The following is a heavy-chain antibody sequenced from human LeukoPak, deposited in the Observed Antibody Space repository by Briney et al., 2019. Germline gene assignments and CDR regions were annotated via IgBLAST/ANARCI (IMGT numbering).Heavy chain of an antibody. V-gene: IGHV1-2*04. CDR2: INPNSGGT. D-gene: IGHD6-13*01. CDR1: GYTFTGYY. CDR3: ARDGIAAAGLYNWFDP. J-gene: IGHJ5*02. Sequence: ASVKVSCKASGYTFTGYYMHWARQAPGQGLEWMGWINPNSGGTNYAQKFQGWVTMTRDTSISTAYMELSRLRSDDTAVYYCARDGIAAAGLYNWFDPWGQGTLVTVSS.